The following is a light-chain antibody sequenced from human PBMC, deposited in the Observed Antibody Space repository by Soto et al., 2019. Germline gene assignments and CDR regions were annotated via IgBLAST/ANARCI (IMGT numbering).Light chain of an antibody. Sequence: EIVVTQSPCTLSLSPGERATLSCRASQSVASRNLAWYQQKSGQAPRLLIYGASTRATGIPARFSGSGSGTDFTLTISRLEPEDFAVYYCQQYGSSITFGQGTRLEIK. CDR1: QSVASRN. V-gene: IGKV3-20*01. CDR3: QQYGSSIT. J-gene: IGKJ5*01. CDR2: GAS.